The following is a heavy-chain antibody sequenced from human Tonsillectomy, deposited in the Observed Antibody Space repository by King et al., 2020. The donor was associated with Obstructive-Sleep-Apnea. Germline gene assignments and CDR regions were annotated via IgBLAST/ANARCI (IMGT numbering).Heavy chain of an antibody. V-gene: IGHV1-18*01. D-gene: IGHD5-24*01. Sequence: QLVQSGAEVKKPGASVKVSCKASGYTFTNYVITWVRHAPGQGPECWGWISSYTGNTNYAHNLQGRVTMTTDTSTSTAYMELRSLRSDDTAVYYCARVGGGYNLDFYYGMDVWGQGTTVTVSS. J-gene: IGHJ6*02. CDR1: GYTFTNYV. CDR3: ARVGGGYNLDFYYGMDV. CDR2: ISSYTGNT.